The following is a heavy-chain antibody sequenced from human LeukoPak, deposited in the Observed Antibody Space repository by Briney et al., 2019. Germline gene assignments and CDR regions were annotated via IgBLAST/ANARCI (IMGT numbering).Heavy chain of an antibody. V-gene: IGHV3-74*01. CDR3: AKGTTYYDFWSGYPHDY. D-gene: IGHD3-3*01. CDR2: INRDGSST. CDR1: GFTFSRNW. Sequence: PGGSLRLSCAASGFTFSRNWMHWVRQAPGKGLVWVSRINRDGSSTNYADSVKGRFTISRDNSKNTLYLQMNSLRAEDTAVYYCAKGTTYYDFWSGYPHDYWGQGTLVTVSS. J-gene: IGHJ4*02.